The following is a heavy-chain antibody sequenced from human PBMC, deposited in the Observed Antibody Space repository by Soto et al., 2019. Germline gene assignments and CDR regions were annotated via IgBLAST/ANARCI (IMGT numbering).Heavy chain of an antibody. CDR3: ARALAAAGKAYYYYGMDV. CDR2: ISAYNGNT. CDR1: GYTFTSYG. J-gene: IGHJ6*01. Sequence: QVQLVQSGAEVKKPGASVKVSCKASGYTFTSYGISWVRQAPGQGLEWMGWISAYNGNTNYAQKLQGRVTMTTDTSTSTDSMELRSLRSDDTAVYYCARALAAAGKAYYYYGMDVWGQGTTVTVSS. V-gene: IGHV1-18*01. D-gene: IGHD6-13*01.